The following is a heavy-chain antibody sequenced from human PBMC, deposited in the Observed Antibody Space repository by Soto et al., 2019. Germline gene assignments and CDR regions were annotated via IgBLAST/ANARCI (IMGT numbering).Heavy chain of an antibody. CDR2: ISYDGSNK. D-gene: IGHD3-3*01. CDR3: GKGNLRFLEWLLDVLDY. CDR1: GFTFSSYG. V-gene: IGHV3-30*18. J-gene: IGHJ4*02. Sequence: LRLSCASSGFTFSSYGMHWVRQAPGKGLEWVAVISYDGSNKYYADSVKGRFTISRDNSKNTLYLQMNSLRAEDTAVYYCGKGNLRFLEWLLDVLDYWGQGTLVTVSS.